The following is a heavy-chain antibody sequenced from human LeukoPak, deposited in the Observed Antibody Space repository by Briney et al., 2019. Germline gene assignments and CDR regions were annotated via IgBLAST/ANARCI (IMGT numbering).Heavy chain of an antibody. J-gene: IGHJ4*02. CDR2: IGITSSTI. D-gene: IGHD5-18*01. Sequence: GGSLRLSCAASGFTFSAYTMTWVRQAPGKGLEWVSSIGITSSTIYYADSVKGRFTISRDNAKNTLYLQMNSLRAEDTAIYFCARLYAYSNGYDANWGQGTLVTVSS. CDR3: ARLYAYSNGYDAN. CDR1: GFTFSAYT. V-gene: IGHV3-21*01.